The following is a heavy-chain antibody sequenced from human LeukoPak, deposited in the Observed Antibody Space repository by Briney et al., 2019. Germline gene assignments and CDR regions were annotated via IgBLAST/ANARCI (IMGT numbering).Heavy chain of an antibody. J-gene: IGHJ6*03. CDR3: AKHISSWYYMDV. CDR1: GFTLRSYD. V-gene: IGHV3-23*01. Sequence: GGSLRLSCVASGFTLRSYDMSWVRQAPGKGLEWVSCISGSAGATYYADSVKGRFTFSRDNSKNTLYLQMNSLRAEDTAVYYRAKHISSWYYMDVWGKGTTVTVSS. CDR2: ISGSAGAT. D-gene: IGHD6-13*01.